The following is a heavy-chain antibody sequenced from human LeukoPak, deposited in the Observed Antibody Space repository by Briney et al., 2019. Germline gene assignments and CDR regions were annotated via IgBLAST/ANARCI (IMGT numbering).Heavy chain of an antibody. CDR1: GFTFSSYG. J-gene: IGHJ4*02. CDR2: IRYDGSNK. V-gene: IGHV3-30*02. CDR3: AKGVRSVWGSYRTQYYFDY. Sequence: GGSLRLSCAASGFTFSSYGMHWVRQAPGKGLEWVAFIRYDGSNKCYADSVKGRFTISRDNSKNTLYLQMNSLRAEDTAVYYCAKGVRSVWGSYRTQYYFDYWGQGTLVTVSS. D-gene: IGHD3-16*02.